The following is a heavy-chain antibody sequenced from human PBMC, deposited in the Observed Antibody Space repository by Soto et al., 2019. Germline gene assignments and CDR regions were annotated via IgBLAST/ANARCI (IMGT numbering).Heavy chain of an antibody. CDR3: ARDVAMASGLGLGD. CDR2: VSNDGSRK. V-gene: IGHV3-30*03. Sequence: QVQVVESGGGVVQPGRSLRLSCAASGFAFTNYGMHWVRQAPGKGLEWVAFVSNDGSRKYYADSVKGRFTISRDNSENTIYLQMTSLRREATDVFYCARDVAMASGLGLGDWGQGALVTVSS. CDR1: GFAFTNYG. D-gene: IGHD6-19*01. J-gene: IGHJ4*02.